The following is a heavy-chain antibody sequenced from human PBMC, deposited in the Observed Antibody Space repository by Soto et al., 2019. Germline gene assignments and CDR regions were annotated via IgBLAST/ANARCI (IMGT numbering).Heavy chain of an antibody. D-gene: IGHD6-19*01. CDR2: ISYDGSNK. CDR3: ARESEQWLNISAEYFQH. J-gene: IGHJ1*01. V-gene: IGHV3-30-3*01. CDR1: GFTFSSYA. Sequence: QVQLVESGGGVVQPGRSLRLSCAASGFTFSSYAMHWVRQAPGKGLERVAVISYDGSNKYYADSVTGRFTISRDNSKNTLYVQMNSLRAEDTAVYYCARESEQWLNISAEYFQHWGQGTLVSVSS.